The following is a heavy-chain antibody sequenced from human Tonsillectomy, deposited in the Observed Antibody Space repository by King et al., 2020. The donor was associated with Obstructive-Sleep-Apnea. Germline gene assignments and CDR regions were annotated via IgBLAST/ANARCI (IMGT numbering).Heavy chain of an antibody. CDR1: GGSISSYY. J-gene: IGHJ3*02. D-gene: IGHD1-26*01. CDR3: ARSGATILSAFDI. Sequence: VQLQESGPGLVKPSETLSLTCTVSGGSISSYYWSWIRQPPGKGLEWSGYIYYSGSTNYNPSLKSRVTISVDTSKNQFSLKLSSVTAADTAVYYCARSGATILSAFDIWGQGTMVTVSS. V-gene: IGHV4-59*01. CDR2: IYYSGST.